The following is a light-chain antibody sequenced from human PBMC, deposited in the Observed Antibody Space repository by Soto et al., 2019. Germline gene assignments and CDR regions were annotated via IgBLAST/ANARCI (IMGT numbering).Light chain of an antibody. CDR3: QHRSSWPLT. Sequence: IILTQSPATLSLSPGERATLSCRASQSVKSFLVWYQQRPGQAPRLLIYDASNRGTGIPARFSGSGSGTDFPLTISSLEPEDFAIYYCQHRSSWPLTFGGGTKVEIK. V-gene: IGKV3-11*01. J-gene: IGKJ4*01. CDR1: QSVKSF. CDR2: DAS.